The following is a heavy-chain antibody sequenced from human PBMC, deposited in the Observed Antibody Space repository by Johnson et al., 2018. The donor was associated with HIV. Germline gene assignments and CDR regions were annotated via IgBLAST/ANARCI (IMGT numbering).Heavy chain of an antibody. CDR2: ISSSGSTI. J-gene: IGHJ3*02. D-gene: IGHD3-22*01. CDR1: GFTFTDYY. V-gene: IGHV3-11*04. CDR3: ATPPNHYYDSSGYAFDI. Sequence: QVQLVESGGGLVKPGGSLRLSCAASGFTFTDYYMNWMRQATGKGLEWVSHISSSGSTIYYADSVKGRFTISRDNAKKSLYLQMNSLRAEDTAVYYCATPPNHYYDSSGYAFDIWGRGTLVTVSS.